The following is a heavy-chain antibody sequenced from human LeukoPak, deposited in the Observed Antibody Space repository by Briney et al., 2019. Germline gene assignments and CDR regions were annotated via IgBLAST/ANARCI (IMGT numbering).Heavy chain of an antibody. CDR1: GFTFSDYY. D-gene: IGHD6-13*01. J-gene: IGHJ4*02. CDR3: AKSRRGSSSWYYFDY. V-gene: IGHV3-30*18. CDR2: ISYDGSNK. Sequence: GGSLRLSCAASGFTFSDYYMSWIRQAPGKGREWVAVISYDGSNKYYADSVKGRFTISRDNSKNTLYLQMNSLRAEDTAVYYCAKSRRGSSSWYYFDYWGQGTLVTVSS.